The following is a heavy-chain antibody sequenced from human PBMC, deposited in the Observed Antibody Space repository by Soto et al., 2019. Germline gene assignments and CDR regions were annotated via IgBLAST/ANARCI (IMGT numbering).Heavy chain of an antibody. CDR3: VRAGDAAALSTQYDFRY. J-gene: IGHJ4*02. V-gene: IGHV1-69*06. Sequence: QVQLVQSGAEVKKPGSSVKVSCKTSGVTFSNYGFSWVRQARGQGLEWMGGIIATFGTADYPQKFQDRVTITADISTSTIYMELSRLRSEDTAVYYCVRAGDAAALSTQYDFRYWGQGTQVTVSS. D-gene: IGHD3-3*01. CDR1: GVTFSNYG. CDR2: IIATFGTA.